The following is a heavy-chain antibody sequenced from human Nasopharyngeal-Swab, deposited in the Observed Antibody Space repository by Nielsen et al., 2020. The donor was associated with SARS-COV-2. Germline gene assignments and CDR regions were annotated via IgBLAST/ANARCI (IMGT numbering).Heavy chain of an antibody. J-gene: IGHJ4*02. CDR2: ISSSGSTI. D-gene: IGHD3-22*01. V-gene: IGHV3-11*04. Sequence: GGSLRLSCAASGFTFSDYYMSWIRQAPGKGLEWVSYISSSGSTIYYADSVKGRFTISRDNAKNSLYLQMNSLRAEDTAVYYCARDSGPYYYDSSGLLDYWGQGTLVTVSS. CDR1: GFTFSDYY. CDR3: ARDSGPYYYDSSGLLDY.